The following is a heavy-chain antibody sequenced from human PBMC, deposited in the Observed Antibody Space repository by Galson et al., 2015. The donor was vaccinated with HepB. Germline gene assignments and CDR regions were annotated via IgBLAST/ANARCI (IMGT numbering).Heavy chain of an antibody. J-gene: IGHJ4*02. V-gene: IGHV3-23*01. CDR3: AKDYGDCNNGLCYAIPLDY. CDR1: GFPLRRFA. D-gene: IGHD2-8*01. Sequence: SLRLSCAASGFPLRRFAVSWVRQAPGKGLEWVSGITDIDTTYYADSVKGRFTISRDISRSTVYLQMNSLRAEDTAVYYCAKDYGDCNNGLCYAIPLDYWGQGTLVTVSP. CDR2: ITDIDTT.